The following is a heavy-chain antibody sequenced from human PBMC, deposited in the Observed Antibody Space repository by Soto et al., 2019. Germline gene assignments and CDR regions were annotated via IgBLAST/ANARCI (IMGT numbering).Heavy chain of an antibody. D-gene: IGHD3-10*01. CDR2: ISGSGGST. V-gene: IGHV3-23*01. Sequence: GGSLRLSCAASGFTFSSYAMSWVRQAPGKGLEWVSAISGSGGSTYYADSVKGRFTISRDNSKNTLYLQMNSLRAEDTAVYYGAKVRWFGELLSRPESGVTGVGHNWFDPWGQGTPVTVSS. J-gene: IGHJ5*02. CDR1: GFTFSSYA. CDR3: AKVRWFGELLSRPESGVTGVGHNWFDP.